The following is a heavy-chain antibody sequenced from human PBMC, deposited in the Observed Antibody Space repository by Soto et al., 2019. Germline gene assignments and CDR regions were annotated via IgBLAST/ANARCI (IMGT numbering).Heavy chain of an antibody. CDR3: ARGRGMRGTTGLMDV. V-gene: IGHV4-34*01. Sequence: PSETLSLTCAVYGCSFSGDYCSWIRQPPGKGLEWIGEINHSGSTNYNPSLKSRVTISVDTSKNQFSLKLSSVTAADTAVYYCARGRGMRGTTGLMDVRGKGTTVTLPS. D-gene: IGHD1-1*01. J-gene: IGHJ6*03. CDR2: INHSGST. CDR1: GCSFSGDY.